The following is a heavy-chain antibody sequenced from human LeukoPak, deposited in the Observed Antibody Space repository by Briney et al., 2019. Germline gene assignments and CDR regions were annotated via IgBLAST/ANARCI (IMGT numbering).Heavy chain of an antibody. CDR3: AKDLKQLVYYYYYGMDV. J-gene: IGHJ6*02. CDR2: ISYDGSNK. D-gene: IGHD6-6*01. CDR1: GFTFSSYG. V-gene: IGHV3-30*18. Sequence: GGSLRLSCEASGFTFSSYGMHWVRQAPGKGLEWVAVISYDGSNKYYADSVKGRFTISRDNSKNTLYLQMNSLRAEDTAVYYCAKDLKQLVYYYYYGMDVWGQGTTVTVSS.